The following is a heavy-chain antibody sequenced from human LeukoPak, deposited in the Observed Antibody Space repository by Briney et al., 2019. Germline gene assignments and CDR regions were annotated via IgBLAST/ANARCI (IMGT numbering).Heavy chain of an antibody. D-gene: IGHD1-26*01. J-gene: IGHJ4*02. Sequence: ASETLSLTCAVYGGSFSGYYWSWIRQPPGKGLEWIGEINHSGSTNYNPSLKSRVTISVDTSKNQFSLKLSSVTAADTAVYYCARSSTWEPPHYSAYWGQGTLVTVSS. CDR1: GGSFSGYY. V-gene: IGHV4-34*01. CDR3: ARSSTWEPPHYSAY. CDR2: INHSGST.